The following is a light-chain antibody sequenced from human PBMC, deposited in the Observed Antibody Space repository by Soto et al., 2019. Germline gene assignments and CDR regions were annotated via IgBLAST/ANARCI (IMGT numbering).Light chain of an antibody. CDR1: QSVSSN. J-gene: IGKJ1*01. CDR2: GAS. CDR3: QQYNRWPLT. V-gene: IGKV3-15*01. Sequence: ETVMTQSPATLSVSPGERATLSCRASQSVSSNLAWYQQKPGQGPRLLIYGASSRATGIPARFSGSGSATEFTLTISSLQSEDFAVYFCQQYNRWPLTFGQGTKVDI.